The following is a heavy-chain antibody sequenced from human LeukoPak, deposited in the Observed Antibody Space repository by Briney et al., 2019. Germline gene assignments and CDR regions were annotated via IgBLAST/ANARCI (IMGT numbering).Heavy chain of an antibody. V-gene: IGHV5-10-1*01. J-gene: IGHJ4*02. CDR1: GYSFTTYW. Sequence: GESLKISCKGSGYSFTTYWISWVRQMPGKGLGWMGRIDPGDSFTKYSPSFQGHVTISVEKSISTAYLQWSSLKASDSAMYYCARDGGGVSSWVSHWGQGTLVTVSS. CDR2: IDPGDSFT. CDR3: ARDGGGVSSWVSH. D-gene: IGHD2-8*02.